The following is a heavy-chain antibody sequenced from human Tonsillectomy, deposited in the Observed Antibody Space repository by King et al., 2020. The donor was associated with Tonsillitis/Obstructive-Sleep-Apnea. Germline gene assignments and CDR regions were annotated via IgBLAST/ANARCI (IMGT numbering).Heavy chain of an antibody. D-gene: IGHD2-15*01. CDR2: ISFDGSNK. CDR1: GFTFSTYA. V-gene: IGHV3-30*04. Sequence: QVQLVESGGGVVQPGRSLRVSCAASGFTFSTYAMHWVRQAPGKGLEWVAVISFDGSNKYYADSVKGRFTISRDDSKNTLYLQMNSLRPEDTAVYYCARGAARILYGLDVWGQGTSVTVSS. CDR3: ARGAARILYGLDV. J-gene: IGHJ6*02.